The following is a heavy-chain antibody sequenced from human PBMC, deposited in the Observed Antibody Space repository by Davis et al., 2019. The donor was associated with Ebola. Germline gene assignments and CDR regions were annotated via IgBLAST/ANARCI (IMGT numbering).Heavy chain of an antibody. D-gene: IGHD3-3*01. CDR3: AKEGVRASGYFHPGYSFYYLDV. CDR2: ISRSGITT. Sequence: GESLKISCAASGFTFSSYALNWVRQAPGKGLEWVSSISRSGITTYYTDPVKGRFTISRDNSKDTLYLQMNSLSAEDTAVYFCAKEGVRASGYFHPGYSFYYLDVWGKGTTVSVSS. V-gene: IGHV3-23*01. J-gene: IGHJ6*03. CDR1: GFTFSSYA.